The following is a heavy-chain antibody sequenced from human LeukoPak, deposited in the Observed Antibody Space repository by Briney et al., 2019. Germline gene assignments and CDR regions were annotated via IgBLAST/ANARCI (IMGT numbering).Heavy chain of an antibody. Sequence: PGGSLRLSCAASGFTFSSYAMSWVRQAPGKGLEWVSAISGSGGSTYYADSVKGRFTISRDNSKNTLYLQMNSLRAEDTAVYYCAKVKGAVVVPTRSYYFDYWGQGTLVTVSS. D-gene: IGHD2-2*01. J-gene: IGHJ4*02. CDR3: AKVKGAVVVPTRSYYFDY. CDR2: ISGSGGST. CDR1: GFTFSSYA. V-gene: IGHV3-23*01.